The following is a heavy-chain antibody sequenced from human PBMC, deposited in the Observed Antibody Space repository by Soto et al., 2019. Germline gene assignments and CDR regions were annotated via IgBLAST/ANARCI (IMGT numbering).Heavy chain of an antibody. D-gene: IGHD7-27*01. V-gene: IGHV1-46*01. CDR1: GYTFTSYY. CDR2: INPSGGST. Sequence: ASVKVSCKASGYTFTSYYMHWVRQAPGQGLEWMGIINPSGGSTSYAQKFQGRVTMTRDTSTSTVYMELSSLRSEDTAVYYCARSDGAGEGTSGSYYYYGMDVWGQGTTVTVS. J-gene: IGHJ6*02. CDR3: ARSDGAGEGTSGSYYYYGMDV.